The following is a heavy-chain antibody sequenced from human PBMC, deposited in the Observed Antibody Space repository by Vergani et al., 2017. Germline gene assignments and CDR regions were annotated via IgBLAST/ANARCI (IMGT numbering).Heavy chain of an antibody. V-gene: IGHV2-5*02. D-gene: IGHD3-22*01. Sequence: QITLTESGPTLVKPTQTLTLTCTFSGFSLSTSGVGVAWIRQPPGKALEWLALIYWDDDKRYSTSLKSRLTITKDTSKNQVVLTMTNMDPVDTATDYCAHSQYYYDSSGGGVGYWGQGTLVTVSS. CDR1: GFSLSTSGVG. CDR2: IYWDDDK. CDR3: AHSQYYYDSSGGGVGY. J-gene: IGHJ4*02.